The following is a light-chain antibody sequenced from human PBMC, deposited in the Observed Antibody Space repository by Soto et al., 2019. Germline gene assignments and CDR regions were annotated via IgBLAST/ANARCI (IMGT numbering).Light chain of an antibody. CDR3: QQYGSSPWT. Sequence: EIVLTQSPGTRSLSPGERATLSCRASQSASSSYLVWHQQKPGQAPRLLIYAASRRATGIPDRFSGSGSGTDFTLTISRLEPEDFAVYYCQQYGSSPWTFGQGTKVDIK. J-gene: IGKJ1*01. CDR2: AAS. CDR1: QSASSSY. V-gene: IGKV3-20*01.